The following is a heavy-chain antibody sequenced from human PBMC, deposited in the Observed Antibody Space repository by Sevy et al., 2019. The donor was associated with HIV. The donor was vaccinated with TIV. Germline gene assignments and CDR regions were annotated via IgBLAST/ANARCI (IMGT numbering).Heavy chain of an antibody. J-gene: IGHJ3*02. CDR2: IKSKTDGGTT. Sequence: GGSLRLSCAASGFTFSNAWMSWVRQAPGKGLEWVGRIKSKTDGGTTDYAAPVKGRFTISRDDSKNTLYLQMNSLKTEDTAVYYCTTDRSTRRSILGRNRVKLYKRNAFDIWGQGTMVTVSS. D-gene: IGHD2-2*01. V-gene: IGHV3-15*01. CDR3: TTDRSTRRSILGRNRVKLYKRNAFDI. CDR1: GFTFSNAW.